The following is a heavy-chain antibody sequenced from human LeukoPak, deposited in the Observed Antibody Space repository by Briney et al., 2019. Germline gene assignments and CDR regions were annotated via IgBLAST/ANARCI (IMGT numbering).Heavy chain of an antibody. J-gene: IGHJ4*02. CDR1: GGSISSYY. CDR2: IYYSGGT. Sequence: SETLSLTCTVSGGSISSYYWSWTRQPPGKGLEWIGYIYYSGGTNYNPSLKSRVTISVDTSKNQFSLKLSSVTAADTAVYYCARGVARDFDWLPIDYWGQGTLVTVSS. CDR3: ARGVARDFDWLPIDY. V-gene: IGHV4-59*01. D-gene: IGHD3-9*01.